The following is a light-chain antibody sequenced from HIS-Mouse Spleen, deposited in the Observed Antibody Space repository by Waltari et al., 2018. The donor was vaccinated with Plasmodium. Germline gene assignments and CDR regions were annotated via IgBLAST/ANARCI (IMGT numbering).Light chain of an antibody. J-gene: IGLJ1*01. V-gene: IGLV2-11*01. CDR3: CSYAGSYTYV. Sequence: QSALTQPRPVSGSPGQSVPISCTGTSSHVGGYHHGPWYQPHPGKAPKLMIYDVSKRPSGVPDRFSGSKSGNTASLTISGLQAEDEADYYCCSYAGSYTYVFGTGTKVTVL. CDR2: DVS. CDR1: SSHVGGYHH.